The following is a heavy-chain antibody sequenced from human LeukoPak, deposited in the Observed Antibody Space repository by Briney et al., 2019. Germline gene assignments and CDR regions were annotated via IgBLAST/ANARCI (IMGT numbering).Heavy chain of an antibody. CDR3: AREGNDILTGYYGPWEN. V-gene: IGHV1-2*06. D-gene: IGHD3-9*01. Sequence: ASVKVSCKASGYTFTGYYTHWVRQAPGQALEWMGRLNPNSGGTNYAQKFQGRVTMTRDTSISTAYMELSRLRSDDTAVYYCAREGNDILTGYYGPWENWGQGTLVTVSS. J-gene: IGHJ4*02. CDR1: GYTFTGYY. CDR2: LNPNSGGT.